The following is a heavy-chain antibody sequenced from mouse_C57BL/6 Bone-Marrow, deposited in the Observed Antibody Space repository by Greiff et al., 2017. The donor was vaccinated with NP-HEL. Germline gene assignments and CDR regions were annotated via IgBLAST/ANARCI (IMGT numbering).Heavy chain of an antibody. V-gene: IGHV1-59*01. CDR3: ARSEGWLLLFDY. CDR2: IDPSDSYT. J-gene: IGHJ2*01. CDR1: GYTFTSYW. Sequence: QVQLQQPGAELVRPGTSVKLSCKASGYTFTSYWMHWVKQRPGQGLEWIGVIDPSDSYTNYNQKFKGKATLTVDTSSSTAYMQLSSLTSEDSAVYYCARSEGWLLLFDYWGQGTTLTVSS. D-gene: IGHD2-3*01.